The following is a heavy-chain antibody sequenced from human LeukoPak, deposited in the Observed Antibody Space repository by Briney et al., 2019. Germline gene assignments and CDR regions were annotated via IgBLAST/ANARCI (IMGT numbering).Heavy chain of an antibody. D-gene: IGHD3-22*01. CDR1: GGTFISYA. J-gene: IGHJ4*02. V-gene: IGHV1-69*13. CDR2: IIPIFGTA. CDR3: AARLGSSGYYYYYFDY. Sequence: ASVKVSCKASGGTFISYAISWVRQAPGQGLEWMGGIIPIFGTANYAQKFQGGVTITADESTSTAYMELSSLRSEDTAVYYCAARLGSSGYYYYYFDYWGQGTLVTVSS.